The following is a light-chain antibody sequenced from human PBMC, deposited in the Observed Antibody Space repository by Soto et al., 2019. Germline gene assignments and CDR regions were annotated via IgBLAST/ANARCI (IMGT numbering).Light chain of an antibody. J-gene: IGLJ1*01. Sequence: QSALTQPASVSGTPGQRVTITCSGSSSNIGRNSVNWYQHLPGTAPKLLTHGNNHRPSGVPDRFSGSKSGTSASLAISGLQPEDEADYCCAAWDDSLNEYVFGDGTKVTVL. CDR2: GNN. V-gene: IGLV1-44*01. CDR1: SSNIGRNS. CDR3: AAWDDSLNEYV.